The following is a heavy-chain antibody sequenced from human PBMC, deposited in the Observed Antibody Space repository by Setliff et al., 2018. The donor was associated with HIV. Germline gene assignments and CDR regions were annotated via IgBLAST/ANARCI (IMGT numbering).Heavy chain of an antibody. CDR1: GYTFTSYG. CDR3: ARWSCGRTTCYDSPYNWFNP. Sequence: ASVKVSCKASGYTFTSYGIGWVRQAPGQGLEWMGWISPYNGHTNYAQRLQGRVTMSTDTSTSTAYMELTSLRFDDTAVYYCARWSCGRTTCYDSPYNWFNPWGQGTLVTVSS. D-gene: IGHD2-2*01. J-gene: IGHJ5*02. CDR2: ISPYNGHT. V-gene: IGHV1-18*01.